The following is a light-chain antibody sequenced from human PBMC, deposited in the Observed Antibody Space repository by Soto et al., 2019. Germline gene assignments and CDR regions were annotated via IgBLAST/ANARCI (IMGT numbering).Light chain of an antibody. Sequence: DIQMTQSPSTLFSSLGHIVTITCRAIQTISTWMAWYQQKPGKAPKLLVYDASTSQGGVASRFSGSGSGTEFTLIISGLQPDDSATYYCQQYTNTNNPWMFGQGTQVEIK. CDR1: QTISTW. CDR3: QQYTNTNNPWM. V-gene: IGKV1-5*01. CDR2: DAS. J-gene: IGKJ2*01.